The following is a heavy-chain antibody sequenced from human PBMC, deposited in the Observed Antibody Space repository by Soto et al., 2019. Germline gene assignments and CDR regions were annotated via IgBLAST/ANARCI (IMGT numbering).Heavy chain of an antibody. V-gene: IGHV1-18*01. CDR1: GYAFTSYC. CDR2: ISAYNGNT. CDR3: ARLNLEMATIRFDY. D-gene: IGHD5-12*01. J-gene: IGHJ4*02. Sequence: ASVKVSCKASGYAFTSYCISWVRQAPGQGLEWMGWISAYNGNTNYAQKLQGRVTMTTDTSTSTAYMELRSLRSDDTAVYYCARLNLEMATIRFDYWGQGTLVTVSS.